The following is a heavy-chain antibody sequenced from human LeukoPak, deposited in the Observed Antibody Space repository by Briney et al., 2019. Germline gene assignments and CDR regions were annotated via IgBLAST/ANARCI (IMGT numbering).Heavy chain of an antibody. CDR3: AKDPYMDV. J-gene: IGHJ6*03. CDR2: INWNSGTM. V-gene: IGHV3-9*01. CDR1: GFSFADAT. Sequence: GRSLRLSCAASGFSFADATMHWVRQVPGKGLEWVSGINWNSGTMGYADSVKGRFTVSRDNAKNSLYLQMNSLKTEDTALYYCAKDPYMDVWGKGTTITVSS.